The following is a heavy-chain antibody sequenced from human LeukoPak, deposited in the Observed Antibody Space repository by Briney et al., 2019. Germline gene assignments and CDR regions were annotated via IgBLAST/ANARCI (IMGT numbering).Heavy chain of an antibody. D-gene: IGHD2-2*01. CDR2: IYTSGST. CDR1: GGSISSYY. Sequence: SETLSLTCTVSGGSISSYYWSWIRQPPGKGLEWLGYIYTSGSTNYNPSLKSRVTISVDTSKNQFSLKLSSVTAADTAVYYCARVVPAARDGDWFDPWGQGTLVTVSS. V-gene: IGHV4-4*09. CDR3: ARVVPAARDGDWFDP. J-gene: IGHJ5*02.